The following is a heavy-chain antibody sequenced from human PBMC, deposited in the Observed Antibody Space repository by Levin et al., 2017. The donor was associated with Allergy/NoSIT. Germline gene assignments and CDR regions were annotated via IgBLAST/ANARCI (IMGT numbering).Heavy chain of an antibody. CDR2: ISGSGGST. CDR3: AKDNWGYDYTYDAFDI. J-gene: IGHJ3*02. D-gene: IGHD4-11*01. CDR1: GFTFSSYA. V-gene: IGHV3-23*01. Sequence: GGSLRLSCAASGFTFSSYAMSWVRQAPGKGLEWVSAISGSGGSTYYADSVKGRFTISRDNSKNTLYLQMNSLRAEDTAVYYCAKDNWGYDYTYDAFDIWGQGTMVTVSS.